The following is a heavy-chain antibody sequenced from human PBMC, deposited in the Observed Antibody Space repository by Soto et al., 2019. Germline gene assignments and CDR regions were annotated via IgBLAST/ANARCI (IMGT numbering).Heavy chain of an antibody. V-gene: IGHV3-33*03. J-gene: IGHJ4*02. CDR3: ALSHTVTTDY. Sequence: GGSLRLSCAASGFTFSTYGMHWVRQAPGKGLEWVAVIWFDGSNKYYADSVKGRFTISRDNAKNTLYLQMNSLRAEDTAVYYCALSHTVTTDYWGQGTLVTVSS. CDR1: GFTFSTYG. D-gene: IGHD4-17*01. CDR2: IWFDGSNK.